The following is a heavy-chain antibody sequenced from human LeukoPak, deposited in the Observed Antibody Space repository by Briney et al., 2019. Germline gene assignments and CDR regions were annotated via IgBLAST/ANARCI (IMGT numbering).Heavy chain of an antibody. CDR3: ARAVGATPIDY. Sequence: SETLSLTCAVSGYFISSGYYWGWIRQPPGKGLEWIASIDQRGSTYYNPSLKSRVTISVDTSKNQFSLRLTSVTAADTAVYYCARAVGATPIDYWGQGTLVTVSS. D-gene: IGHD1-26*01. CDR1: GYFISSGYY. CDR2: IDQRGST. V-gene: IGHV4-38-2*01. J-gene: IGHJ4*02.